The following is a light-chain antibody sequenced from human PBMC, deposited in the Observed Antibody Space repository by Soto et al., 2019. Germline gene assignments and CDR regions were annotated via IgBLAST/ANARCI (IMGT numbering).Light chain of an antibody. V-gene: IGKV1-33*01. J-gene: IGKJ5*01. CDR2: AAS. Sequence: DIQMTQSPSSLSASVGDRVTITCRASQSVNTYLHWYQQKAGQAPKLLIYAASNLQSGVPSRFSGRGSGTDFTFTINSLQPEDIGTYYCQHYNSFPITFGQGTRLEIK. CDR1: QSVNTY. CDR3: QHYNSFPIT.